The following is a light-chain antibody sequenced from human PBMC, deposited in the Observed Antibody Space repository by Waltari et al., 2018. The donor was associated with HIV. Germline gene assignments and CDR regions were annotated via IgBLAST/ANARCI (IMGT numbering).Light chain of an antibody. CDR1: NTDIGTYAS. J-gene: IGLJ2*01. CDR2: EVT. CDR3: SSFANRDGFYVL. V-gene: IGLV2-8*01. Sequence: QSALTQPPSASGSPGQSVTLPCTGTNTDIGTYASFSWYQQHPGKAPKLVISEVTKRPSGVSDRFSGSKSGNTAFLTVSGLQAEDEADYYCSSFANRDGFYVLFGGGTRLTVL.